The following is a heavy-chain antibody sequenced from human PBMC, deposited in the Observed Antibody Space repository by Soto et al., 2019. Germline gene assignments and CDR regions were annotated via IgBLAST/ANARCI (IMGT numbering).Heavy chain of an antibody. V-gene: IGHV3-30*18. J-gene: IGHJ4*02. Sequence: GGSLRLSCAGSGFTFRWFGMNWVRQAPGKGLEWVARISNDGSNEYYVDSVKGRFTISRDNSKNTLYLQMDSLRAEDTAVYYCAKGEVRGIIPSYFDYWGLGTLVTV. CDR2: ISNDGSNE. CDR1: GFTFRWFG. CDR3: AKGEVRGIIPSYFDY. D-gene: IGHD3-10*01.